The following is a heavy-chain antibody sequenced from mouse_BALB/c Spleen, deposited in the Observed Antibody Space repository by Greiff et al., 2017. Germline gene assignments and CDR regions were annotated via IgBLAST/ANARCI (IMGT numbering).Heavy chain of an antibody. V-gene: IGHV2-2*02. D-gene: IGHD1-1*01. J-gene: IGHJ4*01. CDR3: ATNYGSSYTFYAMDY. CDR2: IWSGGST. Sequence: VQLKESGPGLVQPSQSLSITCTVSGFSLTSYGVHWVRQSPGKGLEWLGVIWSGGSTDYNAAFISRLSISKDNSKSQVFFKMNSLQANDTAIYYCATNYGSSYTFYAMDYWGQGTSVTVSS. CDR1: GFSLTSYG.